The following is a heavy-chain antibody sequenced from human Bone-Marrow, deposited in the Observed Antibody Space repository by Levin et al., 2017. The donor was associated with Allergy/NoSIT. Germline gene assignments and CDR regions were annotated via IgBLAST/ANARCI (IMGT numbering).Heavy chain of an antibody. CDR3: ARLSNIDYDKIGYYRHSDY. CDR2: IYPGDSNTRSGDSNT. Sequence: RGESLKISCQGSGYTFTNYWIGWVRQMPGKGLEWMGIIYPGDSNTRSGDSNTIYSPSFQGQVTISADRSISTAYLQWSSLRASDTAMYYCARLSNIDYDKIGYYRHSDYWGQGTPVTVSP. J-gene: IGHJ4*02. V-gene: IGHV5-51*01. CDR1: GYTFTNYW. D-gene: IGHD3-22*01.